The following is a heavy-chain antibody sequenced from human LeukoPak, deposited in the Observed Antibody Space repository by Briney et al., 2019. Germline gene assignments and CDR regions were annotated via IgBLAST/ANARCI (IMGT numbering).Heavy chain of an antibody. CDR1: GFIFNDSW. D-gene: IGHD2-2*01. V-gene: IGHV3-15*01. CDR3: TTDAGYSSKWYNY. J-gene: IGHJ4*02. CDR2: IKSKTDGGTT. Sequence: GGSLRLSCAASGFIFNDSWMSWVRQAPGKGLEWVGRIKSKTDGGTTDYAAPVKGRFTISRDDSKNTLYLQMNSLKIEDTGVYYCTTDAGYSSKWYNYWGQGTLVTVSS.